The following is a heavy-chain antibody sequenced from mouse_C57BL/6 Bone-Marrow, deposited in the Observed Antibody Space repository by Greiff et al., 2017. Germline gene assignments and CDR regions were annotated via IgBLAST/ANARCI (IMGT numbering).Heavy chain of an antibody. CDR2: IFPGSGST. J-gene: IGHJ3*01. CDR3: AREGHWDGGFAY. D-gene: IGHD4-1*01. CDR1: GYTFTDYY. Sequence: VKLQESGPELVKPGASVKISCKASGYTFTDYYINWVKQRPGQGLEWIGWIFPGSGSTYYNEKFKGKATLTVDKSSSTAYMLLSSLTSEDSAVYFCAREGHWDGGFAYWGQGTLVTVSA. V-gene: IGHV1-75*01.